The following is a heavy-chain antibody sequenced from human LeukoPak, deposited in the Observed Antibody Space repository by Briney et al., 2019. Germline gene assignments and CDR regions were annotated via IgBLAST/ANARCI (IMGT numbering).Heavy chain of an antibody. CDR1: GFTLSSFA. J-gene: IGHJ4*02. CDR3: ARRCGSTCFDY. D-gene: IGHD6-13*01. CDR2: MSGSGGST. Sequence: GGSLRLSCAASGFTLSSFAMSWVRQAPGEGLEWVSGMSGSGGSTYYADSAKGRFTISRDNSKNTLYLQMNALRAEDTAIYYCARRCGSTCFDYWGQGTLVTVS. V-gene: IGHV3-23*01.